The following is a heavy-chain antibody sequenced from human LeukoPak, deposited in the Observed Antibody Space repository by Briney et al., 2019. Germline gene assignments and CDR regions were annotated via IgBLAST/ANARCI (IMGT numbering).Heavy chain of an antibody. D-gene: IGHD2-21*02. CDR3: ARGPPPYCGGDCYSPYYFDY. V-gene: IGHV6-1*01. J-gene: IGHJ4*02. Sequence: SQTLSLTCAISGDSFSSNSAAWDWLRQSPSRGLEWLGRTYYRSKWYNDYAVSVKSRITINPDTSKNQFSLQLNSVTPEDTAVYYCARGPPPYCGGDCYSPYYFDYWGQGTLVTVSS. CDR1: GDSFSSNSAA. CDR2: TYYRSKWYN.